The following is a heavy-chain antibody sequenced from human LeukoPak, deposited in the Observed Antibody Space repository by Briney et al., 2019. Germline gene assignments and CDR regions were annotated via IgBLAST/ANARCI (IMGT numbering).Heavy chain of an antibody. CDR1: GGSISSSSYY. CDR3: ARRYSGSYSRRGVYYFDY. D-gene: IGHD1-26*01. CDR2: INHSGST. V-gene: IGHV4-39*07. J-gene: IGHJ4*02. Sequence: PSETLSLTCTVSGGSISSSSYYWSWIRQPPGKGLEWIGEINHSGSTNYNPSLKSRVTISVDTSKNQFSLKLSSVTAADTAVYYCARRYSGSYSRRGVYYFDYWGQGTLVTVSS.